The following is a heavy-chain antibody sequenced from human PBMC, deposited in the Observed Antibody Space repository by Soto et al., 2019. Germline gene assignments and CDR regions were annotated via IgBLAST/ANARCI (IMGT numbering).Heavy chain of an antibody. V-gene: IGHV1-18*01. CDR3: ARSGSSSYYYYYYGMDV. Sequence: QVQLVQSGAEVKKPGASVKVSCKASGYTFTSYGIRWVRQAPGQGLEWMGWISAYNGNTNYAQKLQGRVTMTTDTSTSTAYMELRSLRSDDTAVYYCARSGSSSYYYYYYGMDVWGQGTTVTVSS. CDR2: ISAYNGNT. J-gene: IGHJ6*02. CDR1: GYTFTSYG. D-gene: IGHD3-3*01.